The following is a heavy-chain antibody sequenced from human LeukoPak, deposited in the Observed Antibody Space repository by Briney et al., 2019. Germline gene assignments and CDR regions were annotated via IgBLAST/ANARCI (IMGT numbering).Heavy chain of an antibody. CDR1: GGSISSYY. CDR2: IYYSGST. V-gene: IGHV4-59*01. J-gene: IGHJ5*02. D-gene: IGHD4-17*01. Sequence: SETLSLTCTVSGGSISSYYWSWIRQPPGKGLEWIGYIYYSGSTNYNPSLKSRVTISVDTSKNQFSLKLSSVTAADTAVYYCARDPPRTTVTPAGGFDPWGQGTLVTVSS. CDR3: ARDPPRTTVTPAGGFDP.